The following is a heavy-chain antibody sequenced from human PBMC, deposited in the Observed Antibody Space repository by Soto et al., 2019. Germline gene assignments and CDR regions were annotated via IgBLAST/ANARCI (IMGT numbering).Heavy chain of an antibody. CDR1: GGSFSGYY. Sequence: SETLSLTSAVYGGSFSGYYWSWIRQPPGKGLEWIGEINHSGSTNYNPSLKSRVTISVDTSKNQFSLKLTSVTAADTAVYYCARDKITGLFDYWGQGTLVTVSS. V-gene: IGHV4-34*01. CDR2: INHSGST. CDR3: ARDKITGLFDY. J-gene: IGHJ4*02. D-gene: IGHD2-8*02.